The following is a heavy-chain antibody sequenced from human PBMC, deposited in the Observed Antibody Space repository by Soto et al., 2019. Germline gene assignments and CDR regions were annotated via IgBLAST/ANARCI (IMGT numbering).Heavy chain of an antibody. CDR2: ISSYGTKK. CDR3: AKDGHSGGYYGVADY. CDR1: GFTFSSYG. J-gene: IGHJ4*02. V-gene: IGHV3-30*18. Sequence: QVQLVESGGGVVQPGRSLRLSCAASGFTFSSYGMHWVRQSPGKGLEWVAVISSYGTKKYYADSVKGRFTISRDNSKNTLHLQMNSLTPEDTAMYYCAKDGHSGGYYGVADYWGQGTLVTVSS. D-gene: IGHD1-26*01.